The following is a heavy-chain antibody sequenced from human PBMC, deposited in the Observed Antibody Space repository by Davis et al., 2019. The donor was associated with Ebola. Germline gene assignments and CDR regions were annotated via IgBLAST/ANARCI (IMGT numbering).Heavy chain of an antibody. V-gene: IGHV3-23*01. D-gene: IGHD3-3*01. Sequence: GESLKISCAASGFTFSTYAMSWVRQAPGKGLEWVSAISGSGASTYYADSVKGRFTLSRDNSKNTLYLQMNSLRAEDTDVYYCAKDVATYYDFWSGYLRSYYGMGVWGQGTTVTVSS. CDR2: ISGSGAST. CDR3: AKDVATYYDFWSGYLRSYYGMGV. J-gene: IGHJ6*02. CDR1: GFTFSTYA.